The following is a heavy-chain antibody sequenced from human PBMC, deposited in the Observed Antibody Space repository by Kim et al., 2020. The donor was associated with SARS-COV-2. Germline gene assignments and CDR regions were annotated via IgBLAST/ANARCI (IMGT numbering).Heavy chain of an antibody. D-gene: IGHD5-12*01. Sequence: QDGRNKYDLDSVKGRFTISRDNAKNSLYLQRNSLRADETAVYYCARDDYFTWGLGTLVTVSS. J-gene: IGHJ5*02. CDR3: ARDDYFT. CDR2: QDGRNK. V-gene: IGHV3-7*03.